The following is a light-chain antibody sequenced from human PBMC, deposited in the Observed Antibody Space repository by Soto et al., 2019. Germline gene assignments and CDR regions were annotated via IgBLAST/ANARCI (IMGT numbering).Light chain of an antibody. CDR2: DAS. Sequence: EIVLTQSPATLSLSPGERATLSCRASQSLSRSLAWYQQKPGQAPRLLIYDASNRATGIPARFSGSGSGTDFTLTISSLEPEDFAVYYCQQRNPLTFGGGTKVDIK. CDR3: QQRNPLT. J-gene: IGKJ4*01. CDR1: QSLSRS. V-gene: IGKV3-11*01.